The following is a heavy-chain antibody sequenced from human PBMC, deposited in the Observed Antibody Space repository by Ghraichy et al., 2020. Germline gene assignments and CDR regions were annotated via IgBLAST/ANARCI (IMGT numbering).Heavy chain of an antibody. CDR3: AKDSHYDSSYGMDV. Sequence: GGSLRLSCAASGFTFSSYAMSWVRQAPGKGLEWVSAISGSGGSTYYADSVKGRFTISRDNSKNTLYLPMNSLRAEDTAVYYCAKDSHYDSSYGMDVWGQGTTVTVSS. J-gene: IGHJ6*02. V-gene: IGHV3-23*01. CDR2: ISGSGGST. CDR1: GFTFSSYA. D-gene: IGHD3-22*01.